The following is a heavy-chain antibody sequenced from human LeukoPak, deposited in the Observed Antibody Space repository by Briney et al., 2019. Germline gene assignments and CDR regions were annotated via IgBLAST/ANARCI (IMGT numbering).Heavy chain of an antibody. J-gene: IGHJ4*02. CDR3: ARASIYDSSGCFDY. D-gene: IGHD3-22*01. V-gene: IGHV1-18*01. CDR2: ISAYNGNT. CDR1: GYTFTSYG. Sequence: ASVKVSCKASGYTFTSYGISLVRQAPGQGLEWMGWISAYNGNTNYAQKLQGRVTMTTDTSTSTAYMELRSLRSDDTAVYYWARASIYDSSGCFDYWGQGTLVTVSS.